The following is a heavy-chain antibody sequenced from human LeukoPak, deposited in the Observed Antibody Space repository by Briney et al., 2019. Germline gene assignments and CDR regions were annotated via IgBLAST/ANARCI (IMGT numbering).Heavy chain of an antibody. Sequence: GGSLRLSCAASGFTFSYYAVNWVRQPRGRGLGGVSAIGGSGDTTNYADSVKGRFTISRDNSKDTVNLQMISLRAEDTALYYCARGPMVRGPIDYWGQGTLVTVSS. CDR3: ARGPMVRGPIDY. CDR2: IGGSGDTT. CDR1: GFTFSYYA. V-gene: IGHV3-23*01. D-gene: IGHD3-10*01. J-gene: IGHJ4*02.